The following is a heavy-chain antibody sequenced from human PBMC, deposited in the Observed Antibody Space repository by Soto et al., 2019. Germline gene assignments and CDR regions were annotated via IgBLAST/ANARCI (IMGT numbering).Heavy chain of an antibody. J-gene: IGHJ6*04. CDR3: TREQLFRYGSYGMKG. CDR1: GFNFDDYS. V-gene: IGHV3-49*04. Sequence: GGSLRLSWAASGFNFDDYSMHWVRQAPGKGLEWVGFVRSGPYGGAVELAASVKGRFNISRDDSKGVAYLQMNSLKTEDTAVYLCTREQLFRYGSYGMKGWGKG. CDR2: VRSGPYGGAV. D-gene: IGHD6-13*01.